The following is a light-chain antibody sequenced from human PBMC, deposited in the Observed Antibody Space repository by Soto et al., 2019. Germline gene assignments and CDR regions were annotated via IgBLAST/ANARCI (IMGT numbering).Light chain of an antibody. J-gene: IGKJ2*01. CDR1: QSVSTTY. Sequence: EIVLTQSPGTLSLSPRERATLSCRASQSVSTTYLGWYQQKPGQAPRLLVYGTSRRATGIPDRFSGSGSGTDFTLTISSLEPEDFAVYYCQHYGSSPPMYTFGQGTKLEIK. CDR3: QHYGSSPPMYT. CDR2: GTS. V-gene: IGKV3-20*01.